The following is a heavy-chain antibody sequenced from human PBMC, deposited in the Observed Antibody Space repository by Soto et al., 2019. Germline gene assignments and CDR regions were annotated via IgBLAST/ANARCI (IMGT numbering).Heavy chain of an antibody. CDR1: GYTFTSYG. J-gene: IGHJ4*02. Sequence: QVQLVQSGAEVRKPGASVKVSCKASGYTFTSYGISWVRQAPGQGLEWMGWISSHNGYTNNAQKFQGRVTMTTDTSTSTAYLGLRSLRSEDTAVYYCARETAIAAAGLVDYWCQGTLVTVSS. CDR3: ARETAIAAAGLVDY. D-gene: IGHD6-13*01. V-gene: IGHV1-18*01. CDR2: ISSHNGYT.